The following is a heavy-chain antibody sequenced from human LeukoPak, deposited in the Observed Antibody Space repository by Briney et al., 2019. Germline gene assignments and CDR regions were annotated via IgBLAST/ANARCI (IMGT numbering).Heavy chain of an antibody. Sequence: GGSLRLSCSASGFTFSTNSMHWVRQAPGKGLEFVSAITSNGGSTYYADSVKGRFTISRDNSKNTLYLQMSSLRAEDTAVYYCVAVGMTSIWSYLRFDPRGQGTLVSVSS. CDR1: GFTFSTNS. CDR2: ITSNGGST. D-gene: IGHD1-26*01. CDR3: VAVGMTSIWSYLRFDP. J-gene: IGHJ5*02. V-gene: IGHV3-64D*08.